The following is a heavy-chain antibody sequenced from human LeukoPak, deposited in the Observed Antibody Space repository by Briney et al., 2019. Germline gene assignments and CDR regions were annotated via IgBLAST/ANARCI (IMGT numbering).Heavy chain of an antibody. J-gene: IGHJ6*03. D-gene: IGHD5-18*01. CDR3: AKIGSHSYRNYYYHMDV. V-gene: IGHV3-15*01. CDR1: GVSFSNAW. Sequence: WGSLRLSCATSGVSFSNAWRSWVRQLPGKGLEWVGRVKSKIDAGTPEYAAAGNGRSAVSRDESITPMYMQVNSLKREVTGVYYRAKIGSHSYRNYYYHMDVGGKGTTVIVSS. CDR2: VKSKIDAGTP.